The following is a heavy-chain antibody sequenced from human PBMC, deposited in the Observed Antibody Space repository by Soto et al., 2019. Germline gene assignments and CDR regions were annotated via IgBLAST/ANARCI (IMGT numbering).Heavy chain of an antibody. CDR1: GFTFSSYD. Sequence: EVQLVESGGGLVQPGGSLRLSCAASGFTFSSYDMHWVRQATGKGLEWVSAIGTAGDTYYPGSVKGRFTISRENAKNCLYLQMNSLRAGDTAVYYCARGRGSSSWPYWYFDLWGRGTLVTVSS. CDR3: ARGRGSSSWPYWYFDL. V-gene: IGHV3-13*04. D-gene: IGHD6-13*01. J-gene: IGHJ2*01. CDR2: IGTAGDT.